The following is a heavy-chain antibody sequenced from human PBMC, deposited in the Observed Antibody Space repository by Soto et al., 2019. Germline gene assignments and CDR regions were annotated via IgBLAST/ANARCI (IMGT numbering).Heavy chain of an antibody. CDR1: GGSFSGYY. V-gene: IGHV4-34*01. D-gene: IGHD2-8*02. CDR3: ARDKITGRFDY. J-gene: IGHJ4*02. Sequence: PSETLSLTCAVYGGSFSGYYWTWIRQPPGTGLEWIGEINHSGSTNYNPSLKGRVTISVDTSKNQFSLKLTSVTAADTAVYYCARDKITGRFDYWGQGTQVTVSS. CDR2: INHSGST.